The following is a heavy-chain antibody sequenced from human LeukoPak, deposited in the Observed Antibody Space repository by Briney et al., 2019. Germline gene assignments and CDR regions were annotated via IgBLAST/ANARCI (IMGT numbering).Heavy chain of an antibody. J-gene: IGHJ4*02. CDR3: ARVGPGYDFWSGYPYLDY. CDR2: IYCSGST. CDR1: GGSISSSSYY. V-gene: IGHV4-39*07. Sequence: SETLSLTCTVSGGSISSSSYYWGWIRQPPGKGLEWIGSIYCSGSTNYNPSLKSRVTISVDKSKNQFSLKLSSVTAADTAVYYCARVGPGYDFWSGYPYLDYWGQGTLVTVSS. D-gene: IGHD3-3*01.